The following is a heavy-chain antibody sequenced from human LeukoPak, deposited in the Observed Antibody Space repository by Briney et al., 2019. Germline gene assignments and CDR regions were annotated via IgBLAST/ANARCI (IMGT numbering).Heavy chain of an antibody. V-gene: IGHV4-59*08. D-gene: IGHD4-11*01. J-gene: IGHJ4*02. CDR1: GGSISSFH. CDR3: AGGTVTTQYFVY. CDR2: IYYIGST. Sequence: PSETLSLTCTVSGGSISSFHWSWIRQPPGKGLEWIGYIYYIGSTNYNPSLKSRVTISVDTSKNQFSLKLSSVTAADTAVYYCAGGTVTTQYFVYWGQGALVTVSS.